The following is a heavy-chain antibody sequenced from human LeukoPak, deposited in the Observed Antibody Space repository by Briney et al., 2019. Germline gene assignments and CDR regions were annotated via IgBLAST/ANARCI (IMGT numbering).Heavy chain of an antibody. J-gene: IGHJ5*01. D-gene: IGHD3-10*01. CDR3: GNSGSNNDS. CDR1: GFIFSNYN. CDR2: ISSSSSYI. V-gene: IGHV3-21*01. Sequence: GGSLRLSCAVSGFIFSNYNMNWVRQAPGKGLEWVSSISSSSSYIYYADSVKGRFTISRDNAKNSLYLQMNSLRAEDTAVYYCGNSGSNNDSWGQGTLVTVSS.